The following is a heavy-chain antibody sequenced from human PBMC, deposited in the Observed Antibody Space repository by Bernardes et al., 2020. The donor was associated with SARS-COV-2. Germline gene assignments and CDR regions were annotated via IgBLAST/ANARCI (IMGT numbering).Heavy chain of an antibody. J-gene: IGHJ5*02. Sequence: SETLSLTCTVSGGSVSSGSYYWSWIRQPPGKKLEWIWHISYSGITNYSPNLKGRVTISVETSKNQFSLNLSSMTAADTAMYYCARGTYGDFSLDPWGQGTLVTVSS. CDR2: ISYSGIT. CDR1: GGSVSSGSYY. CDR3: ARGTYGDFSLDP. V-gene: IGHV4-61*01. D-gene: IGHD2-21*02.